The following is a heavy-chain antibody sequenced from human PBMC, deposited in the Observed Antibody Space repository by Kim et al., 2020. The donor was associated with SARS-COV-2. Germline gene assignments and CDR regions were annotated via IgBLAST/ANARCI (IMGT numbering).Heavy chain of an antibody. CDR2: ISGSGGST. D-gene: IGHD3-22*01. V-gene: IGHV3-23*01. Sequence: GGSLRLSCAASGFTFSSYAMSWVRQAPGKGLEWVSAISGSGGSTYYADSVKGRFTISRDNSKNTLYLQMNSLRAEDTAVYYCAKVIFYYYDSSGPLDYWGQGTLVTVSS. CDR1: GFTFSSYA. J-gene: IGHJ4*02. CDR3: AKVIFYYYDSSGPLDY.